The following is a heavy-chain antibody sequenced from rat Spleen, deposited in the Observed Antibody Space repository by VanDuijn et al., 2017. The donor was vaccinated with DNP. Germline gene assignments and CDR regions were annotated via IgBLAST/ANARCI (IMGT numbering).Heavy chain of an antibody. CDR1: GFTFSDYI. Sequence: EVQLVESGGGLVQPGRSVKLSCAGSGFTFSDYIMGWVSKTPKKGLDWVATIIYDGSRTYYRDYVKGRFTISRDDAKSTLYLQMDSLRSEDTATYYCTTYYRDNYAHSPFDYWGQGVMVTVSS. V-gene: IGHV5S10*01. D-gene: IGHD3-5*01. J-gene: IGHJ2*01. CDR2: IIYDGSRT. CDR3: TTYYRDNYAHSPFDY.